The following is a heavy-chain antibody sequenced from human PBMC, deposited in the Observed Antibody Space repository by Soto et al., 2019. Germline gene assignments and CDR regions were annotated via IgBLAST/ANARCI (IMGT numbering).Heavy chain of an antibody. CDR3: ATSYDSGFDP. Sequence: QLQLVQSGAEVERPGASVRVSCKAYGYPFSKYGISWIRQAPGQGLEWMGWIKPDNGDTNYAQKFQGRVTMTTDTYSNPAYMELRSLRSDATAVYYCATSYDSGFDPWGQGTLVSVSS. J-gene: IGHJ5*02. V-gene: IGHV1-18*04. CDR1: GYPFSKYG. D-gene: IGHD5-12*01. CDR2: IKPDNGDT.